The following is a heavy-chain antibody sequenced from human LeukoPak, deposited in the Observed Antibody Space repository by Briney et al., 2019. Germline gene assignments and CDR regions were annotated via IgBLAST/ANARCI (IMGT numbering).Heavy chain of an antibody. Sequence: PGGSLRLSCAASGFTFSSYSMNWVRQAPGKGLEWVSSISSSSSYIYYADSVKGRFTISRDNAKNSLYLQMNSLRAEDTAVYYCARAPYAPVVPAAPFDFQHWGQGTLVTVSS. D-gene: IGHD2-2*01. CDR2: ISSSSSYI. CDR3: ARAPYAPVVPAAPFDFQH. J-gene: IGHJ1*01. CDR1: GFTFSSYS. V-gene: IGHV3-21*01.